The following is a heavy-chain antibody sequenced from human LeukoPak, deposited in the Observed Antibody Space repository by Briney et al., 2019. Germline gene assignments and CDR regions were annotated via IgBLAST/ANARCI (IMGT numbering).Heavy chain of an antibody. CDR2: IYSGGST. J-gene: IGHJ6*02. V-gene: IGHV3-53*04. CDR1: GFTFSSYA. CDR3: ARAAIYGDPPTGMDV. Sequence: PGGSLRLSCAASGFTFSSYAMSWVRQAPGKGLEWVSVIYSGGSTYYADSVKGRFTISRHNSKNTLYLQMNSLRAEDTAVYYCARAAIYGDPPTGMDVWGQGTTVTVSS. D-gene: IGHD4-17*01.